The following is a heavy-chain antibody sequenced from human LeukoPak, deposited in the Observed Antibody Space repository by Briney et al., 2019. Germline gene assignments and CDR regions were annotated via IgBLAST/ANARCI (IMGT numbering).Heavy chain of an antibody. D-gene: IGHD4-17*01. CDR3: AKTGDYAEYYFDY. CDR2: ISSGGST. V-gene: IGHV3-23*01. Sequence: PGGSLRLSCAASGFTFSSYAMTWVRQAPGKGLEWVSVISSGGSTYYADSVKGRFTISRDNSKNTLSLQMNSLRAEDTAVYYCAKTGDYAEYYFDYWGQGTLVTVSS. CDR1: GFTFSSYA. J-gene: IGHJ4*02.